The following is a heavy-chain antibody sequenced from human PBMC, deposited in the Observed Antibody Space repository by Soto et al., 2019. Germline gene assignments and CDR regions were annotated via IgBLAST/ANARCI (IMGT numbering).Heavy chain of an antibody. CDR2: INPATGAA. CDR1: GYPVTNNY. Sequence: QLHLVQSGAVVKKPGTSVKVSCSASGYPVTNNYMHWLRQAPGRGLERLGGINPATGAAKNTQKFQGRVTMTRDTFTSTVFMELSGLTSKDTAVFYCARGGGVGVAGSAAFDMWGQGTLVTVSS. CDR3: ARGGGVGVAGSAAFDM. D-gene: IGHD6-19*01. J-gene: IGHJ3*02. V-gene: IGHV1-46*01.